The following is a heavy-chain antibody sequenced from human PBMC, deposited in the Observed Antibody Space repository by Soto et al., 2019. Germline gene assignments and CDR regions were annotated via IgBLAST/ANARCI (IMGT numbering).Heavy chain of an antibody. CDR3: ARQKYYDFWSGYPCYYYYGMDV. D-gene: IGHD3-3*01. J-gene: IGHJ6*02. V-gene: IGHV1-18*01. Sequence: ASVKVSCKASGYTFTSYGISWVRQAPGQGLEWMGWISAYNGNTNYAQKLQGRVTMTTDTSTSTAYMELRSLRSDDTAVYYCARQKYYDFWSGYPCYYYYGMDVWGQGTTVTVSS. CDR1: GYTFTSYG. CDR2: ISAYNGNT.